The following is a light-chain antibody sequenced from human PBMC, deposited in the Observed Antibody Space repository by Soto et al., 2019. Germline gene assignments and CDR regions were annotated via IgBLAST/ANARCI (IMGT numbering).Light chain of an antibody. J-gene: IGKJ4*01. V-gene: IGKV3-20*01. Sequence: LPRSRGTASLSPGEVAAMSCGPRKSVSTNYLAWYQQKPGQAPKLLIYGASSMATGIPYRFSGSGYGTDFSLTISRLDPEDFAVYHCQQYDTLPLTFGRGTKVDIK. CDR3: QQYDTLPLT. CDR2: GAS. CDR1: KSVSTNY.